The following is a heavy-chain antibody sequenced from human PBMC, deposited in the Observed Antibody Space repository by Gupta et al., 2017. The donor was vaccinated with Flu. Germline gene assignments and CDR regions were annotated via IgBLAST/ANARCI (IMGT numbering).Heavy chain of an antibody. CDR1: GYTFSDYG. Sequence: QAPLVQSGGGVVQTGTSLRLSCAASGYTFSDYGMHWVRHAPGNVLEWMAVMSYDGMNQWEADSVRGRFTISRDNSKNTLFLQMNSLRADDTAVYYCAKGGRHNWNYDGDYWGQGTLVTVSS. V-gene: IGHV3-30*18. D-gene: IGHD1-7*01. CDR3: AKGGRHNWNYDGDY. CDR2: MSYDGMNQ. J-gene: IGHJ4*02.